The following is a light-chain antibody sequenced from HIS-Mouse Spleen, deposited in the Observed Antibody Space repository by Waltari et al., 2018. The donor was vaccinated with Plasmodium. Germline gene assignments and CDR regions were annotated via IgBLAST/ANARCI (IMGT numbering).Light chain of an antibody. CDR1: SDINVGSYN. CDR2: YYSDSDK. V-gene: IGLV5-37*01. J-gene: IGLJ3*02. Sequence: QPVLTQPPSSSASPGESARLTCTLPSDINVGSYNIYCDHPKPGSLPRYLLYYYSDSDKGQGSGAPSRFSGSKDASANTGILLISGLQSEDEADYYCMIWPSNASGVFGGGTKLTVL. CDR3: MIWPSNASGV.